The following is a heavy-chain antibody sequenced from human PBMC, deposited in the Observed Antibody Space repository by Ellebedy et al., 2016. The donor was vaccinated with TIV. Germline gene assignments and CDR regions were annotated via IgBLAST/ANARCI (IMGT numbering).Heavy chain of an antibody. Sequence: SETLSLXXTVSGGSISSYYRSWIRQPAGKGLEWIGRIYTSGSTNYNPSLKSRVTMSVDTSKNQFSLKLSSVTAADTAVYYCARDLDSSSWELRYYFDYWGQGTLVTVSS. V-gene: IGHV4-4*07. CDR3: ARDLDSSSWELRYYFDY. CDR2: IYTSGST. D-gene: IGHD6-13*01. CDR1: GGSISSYY. J-gene: IGHJ4*02.